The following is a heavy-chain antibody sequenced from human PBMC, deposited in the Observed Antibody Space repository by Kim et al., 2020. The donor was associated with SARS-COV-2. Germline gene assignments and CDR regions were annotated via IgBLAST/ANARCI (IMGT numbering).Heavy chain of an antibody. CDR2: INHSGSA. Sequence: SETLSLTCAVYGGSFSGYYWSWIRQPPGKGLEWIGEINHSGSANYNPSLKSRVTISLDTSKNQFSLKLSSVTAADTAVYYCARGRKTVTMIVVVMTGDVYYFDYWGQGTLFTVSS. J-gene: IGHJ4*02. V-gene: IGHV4-34*01. CDR1: GGSFSGYY. D-gene: IGHD3-22*01. CDR3: ARGRKTVTMIVVVMTGDVYYFDY.